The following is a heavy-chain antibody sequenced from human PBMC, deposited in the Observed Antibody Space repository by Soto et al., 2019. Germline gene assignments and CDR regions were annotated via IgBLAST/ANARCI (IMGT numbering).Heavy chain of an antibody. D-gene: IGHD6-19*01. CDR2: INTYNGHT. J-gene: IGHJ4*01. CDR1: GYAFTTYD. Sequence: SVKVSCKASGYAFTTYDINWVRQAPLQGLEWVGWINTYNGHTNYAQKLQGRITVTTDTSTSTAYMELRSLRLDDTAVYYCASWAGQVNGCGGPLDYWG. V-gene: IGHV1-18*04. CDR3: ASWAGQVNGCGGPLDY.